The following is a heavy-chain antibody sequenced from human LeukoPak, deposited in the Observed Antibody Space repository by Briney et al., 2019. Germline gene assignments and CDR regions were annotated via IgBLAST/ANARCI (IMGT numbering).Heavy chain of an antibody. D-gene: IGHD5-24*01. Sequence: KTSETLSLTCTVSGGSINSNSYYWSWIRQPAGKGLEWIGRISSSGSTNYNPSLKSRVTISVDTSKNQFSLKLSSVTAADTAVYYCARPDFDEMASHPYDLWGRGTLVTVSS. CDR1: GGSINSNSYY. J-gene: IGHJ2*01. CDR3: ARPDFDEMASHPYDL. V-gene: IGHV4-61*02. CDR2: ISSSGST.